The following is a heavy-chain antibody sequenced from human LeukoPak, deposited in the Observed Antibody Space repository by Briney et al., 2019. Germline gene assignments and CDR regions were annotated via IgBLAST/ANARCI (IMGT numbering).Heavy chain of an antibody. CDR2: ISGSGDNT. V-gene: IGHV3-23*01. D-gene: IGHD3-10*01. CDR3: AKDSYTLVRGVSLY. Sequence: GGSLRLSCAASGFTFSSYAMNWVRQAPGKGLEWVSGISGSGDNTYYADSVKGRFTISRDNSKNTLYLQMNSLRAEDTALYYCAKDSYTLVRGVSLYWGRGTLVTVSS. J-gene: IGHJ4*02. CDR1: GFTFSSYA.